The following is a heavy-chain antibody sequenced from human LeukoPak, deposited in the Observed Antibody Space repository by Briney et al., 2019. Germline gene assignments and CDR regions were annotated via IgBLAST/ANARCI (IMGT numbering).Heavy chain of an antibody. V-gene: IGHV4-59*08. Sequence: SETLSLTCTVSGGSISSYYWSWIRQPPGKGLEWIGYIYYSGSTNYNPSLESRVTISVDTSKNQFSLKLSSVTAADTAVYYCARRHSSSWYFDYWGQGTLVTVSS. J-gene: IGHJ4*02. CDR2: IYYSGST. D-gene: IGHD6-13*01. CDR1: GGSISSYY. CDR3: ARRHSSSWYFDY.